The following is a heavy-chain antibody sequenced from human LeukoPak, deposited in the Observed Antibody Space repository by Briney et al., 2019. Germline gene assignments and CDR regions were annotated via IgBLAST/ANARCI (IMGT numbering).Heavy chain of an antibody. D-gene: IGHD3-10*01. Sequence: GGSLRLSCAASRFTFSSYSMNWVRQAPGKGLEWVSSISSSSSYIYYADSVKGRFTISRDNAKNSLYLQMNSLRAEDTAVYYCARDQGVRGNSYWGQGTLVTVSS. V-gene: IGHV3-21*01. CDR2: ISSSSSYI. CDR1: RFTFSSYS. J-gene: IGHJ4*02. CDR3: ARDQGVRGNSY.